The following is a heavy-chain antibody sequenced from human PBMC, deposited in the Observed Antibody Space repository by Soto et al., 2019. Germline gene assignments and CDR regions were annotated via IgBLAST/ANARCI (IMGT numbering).Heavy chain of an antibody. CDR3: ARAWESDAFDI. Sequence: SETLSITCTVSGGSISSYYWSWIRQPPGKGLEWIGYIYYSGSTNYNPSLKSRVTISVDTSKNQFSLKLSSVTAADTAVYYCARAWESDAFDIWGQGTMVTVSS. J-gene: IGHJ3*02. CDR2: IYYSGST. V-gene: IGHV4-59*01. CDR1: GGSISSYY. D-gene: IGHD1-26*01.